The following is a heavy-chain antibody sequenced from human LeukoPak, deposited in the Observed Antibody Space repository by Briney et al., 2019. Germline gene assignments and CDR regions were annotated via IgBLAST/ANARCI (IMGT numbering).Heavy chain of an antibody. J-gene: IGHJ4*02. Sequence: GGSLRLSCAASGFTFDDYAMHWVRQAPGKGLEWVSLISWDGGSTYYADSVKGRFTISRDNSKNSLYLQMNSLRAEDTALYYCAKVSVAGTGGYFDYWGQGTLVTVSS. D-gene: IGHD6-19*01. CDR2: ISWDGGST. CDR3: AKVSVAGTGGYFDY. CDR1: GFTFDDYA. V-gene: IGHV3-43D*03.